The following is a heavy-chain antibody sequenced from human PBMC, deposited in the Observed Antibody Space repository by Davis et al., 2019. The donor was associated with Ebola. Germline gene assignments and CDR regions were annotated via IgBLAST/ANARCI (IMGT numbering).Heavy chain of an antibody. Sequence: GGSLRLSCTASGFTFGDYAMSWVRQASGKGLEWVGRIRSKANSYATAYAASVKGRFTISRDDSKNTAYLQMNSLKTEDTAVYYCTSTRGAAAGIEDYWGQGTLVTVSS. V-gene: IGHV3-73*01. J-gene: IGHJ4*02. CDR2: IRSKANSYAT. CDR3: TSTRGAAAGIEDY. D-gene: IGHD6-13*01. CDR1: GFTFGDYA.